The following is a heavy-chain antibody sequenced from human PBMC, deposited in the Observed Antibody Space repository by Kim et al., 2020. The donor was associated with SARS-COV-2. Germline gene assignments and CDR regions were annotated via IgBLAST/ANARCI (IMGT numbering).Heavy chain of an antibody. CDR2: INPSGGST. D-gene: IGHD3-3*01. J-gene: IGHJ5*02. V-gene: IGHV1-46*01. CDR3: ARDTGSGATIFGERFRFDP. Sequence: ASVKVSCKASGYTFTSYYMHWVRQAPGQGLEWMGIINPSGGSTSYAQKFQGRVTMTRDTSTSTVYMELSSLRSEDTAVYYCARDTGSGATIFGERFRFDPWGQGTLVTVSS. CDR1: GYTFTSYY.